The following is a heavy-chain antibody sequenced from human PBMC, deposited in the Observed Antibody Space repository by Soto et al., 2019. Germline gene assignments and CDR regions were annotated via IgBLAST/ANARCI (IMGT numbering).Heavy chain of an antibody. V-gene: IGHV4-59*01. J-gene: IGHJ3*02. Sequence: QVQLQESGPGLVKPSETLSLTCTVSGGSISSYYWSWIRQPPGKGLEWIGYIYYRGSTNYNPSLNSRVTISVDTTTDQYTLKMSSVPAADTALYYCARDAWYGSGKDAFDIWDQGTMVTVSS. CDR2: IYYRGST. CDR3: ARDAWYGSGKDAFDI. CDR1: GGSISSYY. D-gene: IGHD3-10*01.